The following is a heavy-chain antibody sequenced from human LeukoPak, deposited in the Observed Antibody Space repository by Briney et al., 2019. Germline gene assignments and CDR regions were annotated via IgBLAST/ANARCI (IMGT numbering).Heavy chain of an antibody. D-gene: IGHD1-26*01. V-gene: IGHV1-69*13. CDR3: ASTGVGATTLSFDY. J-gene: IGHJ4*02. CDR1: GGTFSSYA. CDR2: IIPIFGTA. Sequence: SVKVSCKASGGTFSSYAISWVRQAPGQGLEWMGGIIPIFGTANYAQKFQGRVTITADESTSTAYMELSSLRSEDTAVYYCASTGVGATTLSFDYWGQGTLVTVSS.